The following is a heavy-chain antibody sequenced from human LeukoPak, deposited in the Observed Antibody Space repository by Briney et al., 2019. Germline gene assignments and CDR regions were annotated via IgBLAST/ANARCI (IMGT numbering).Heavy chain of an antibody. CDR1: GFTFSSYW. V-gene: IGHV3-74*01. J-gene: IGHJ6*02. D-gene: IGHD3-10*01. CDR3: AKGLWFGEFMSDYYYYGMDV. CDR2: INSDGSTT. Sequence: GGSLRLSCAASGFTFSSYWMHWVRQAPGKGLVWVSRINSDGSTTNYADSVKGRFTISRDNAKNTVYLQMNSLRAEDTALYYCAKGLWFGEFMSDYYYYGMDVWGQGTTVTVSS.